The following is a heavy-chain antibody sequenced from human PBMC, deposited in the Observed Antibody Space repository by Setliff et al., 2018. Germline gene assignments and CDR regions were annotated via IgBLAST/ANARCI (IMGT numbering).Heavy chain of an antibody. CDR2: IYYSGST. Sequence: PSETLSLTCTVSGGSISSSSYYWGWLRQPPGKGLEWIGSIYYSGSTYSNPSLKSRVTISVDTSKNQFSLKLSSVTAADTAVYYCARRETYYNFWSGYYAYWGQGTLVTVSS. CDR3: ARRETYYNFWSGYYAY. D-gene: IGHD3-3*01. CDR1: GGSISSSSYY. J-gene: IGHJ4*02. V-gene: IGHV4-39*07.